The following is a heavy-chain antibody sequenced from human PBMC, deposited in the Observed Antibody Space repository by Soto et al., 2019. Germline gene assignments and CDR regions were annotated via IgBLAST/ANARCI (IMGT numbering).Heavy chain of an antibody. CDR3: AKDSRSLTRITIFGVDYMDV. CDR2: ISDSGGTT. Sequence: EVQLLESGGGLVQPGGSLRLSCAASGLTFNSYAMSWVRQAPGKGLEWVAAISDSGGTTYYADSVKGRFTISRDKSKNTLYLQMISLRVEDTAVYYCAKDSRSLTRITIFGVDYMDVWGKWTPVTVSS. D-gene: IGHD3-3*01. V-gene: IGHV3-23*01. J-gene: IGHJ6*03. CDR1: GLTFNSYA.